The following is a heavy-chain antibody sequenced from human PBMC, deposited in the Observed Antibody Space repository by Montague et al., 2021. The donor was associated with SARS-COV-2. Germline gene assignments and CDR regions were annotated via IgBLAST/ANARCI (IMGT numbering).Heavy chain of an antibody. D-gene: IGHD2-2*01. V-gene: IGHV4-39*01. CDR2: ISYAGRT. CDR1: GGSISNPDYY. J-gene: IGHJ4*02. Sequence: SETLSLTCTVSGGSISNPDYYWGWIPQSPGQGLEGIGSISYAGRTYYNPSLRSRVSFSMDTSKNPFSLSLNSMTAADTAVYFCARQLPSYCSTNKCYPYYFDVWGQGALVTVSS. CDR3: ARQLPSYCSTNKCYPYYFDV.